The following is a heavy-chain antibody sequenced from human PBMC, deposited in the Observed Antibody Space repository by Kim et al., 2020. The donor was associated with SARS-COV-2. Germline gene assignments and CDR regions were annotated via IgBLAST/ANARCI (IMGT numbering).Heavy chain of an antibody. V-gene: IGHV3-30*01. Sequence: ADSVKGRFTISRDNSKNTLYLQMNSLRAEDTAVYYCARTGIAATAGYFDYWGQGTLVTVSS. CDR3: ARTGIAATAGYFDY. J-gene: IGHJ4*02. D-gene: IGHD6-13*01.